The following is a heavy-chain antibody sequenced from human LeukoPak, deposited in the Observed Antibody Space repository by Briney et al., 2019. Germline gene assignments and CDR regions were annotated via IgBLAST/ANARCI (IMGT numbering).Heavy chain of an antibody. Sequence: ASVKVSCKASGYTFTGYYMHWVRQAPGQGLEWMGRINPNSGGTNYAQKFQGRVTMTRDKSISTAYMELSRLRSDDTAVYYCARDHCSGGSCYDFVDYWGQGTLVTVSS. V-gene: IGHV1-2*06. D-gene: IGHD2-15*01. CDR2: INPNSGGT. CDR1: GYTFTGYY. J-gene: IGHJ4*02. CDR3: ARDHCSGGSCYDFVDY.